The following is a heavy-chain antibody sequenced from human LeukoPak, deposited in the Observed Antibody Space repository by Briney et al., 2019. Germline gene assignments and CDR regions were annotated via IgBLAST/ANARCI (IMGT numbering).Heavy chain of an antibody. D-gene: IGHD2-21*01. V-gene: IGHV1-46*04. J-gene: IGHJ6*02. CDR1: GYTFISCY. CDR2: INPSGGTT. CDR3: ARDLFRAAGSYYYGMDV. Sequence: ASVKVSCKASGYTFISCYMHWVRQAPGQGLEWMGIINPSGGTTSYAQELQGRVTMTRDTSTSTVYMELTSLRSEDTAVYYCARDLFRAAGSYYYGMDVWGQGTTVTVSS.